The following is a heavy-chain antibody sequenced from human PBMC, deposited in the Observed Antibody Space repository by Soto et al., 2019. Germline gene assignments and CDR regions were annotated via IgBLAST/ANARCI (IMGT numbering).Heavy chain of an antibody. V-gene: IGHV3-23*01. CDR3: AKMPYNTSSAFRHFDF. CDR2: ISASGGRT. J-gene: IGHJ4*02. D-gene: IGHD6-6*01. Sequence: EVQLLESGGGLVQPGGSLRLSCGASGFTFIYSAMSWVRQAPGKGLEWVSSISASGGRTYYAESVKGRFTISRDNSTNTLFLQMDSLRAEDTAVYYCAKMPYNTSSAFRHFDFWGQGILVSVSS. CDR1: GFTFIYSA.